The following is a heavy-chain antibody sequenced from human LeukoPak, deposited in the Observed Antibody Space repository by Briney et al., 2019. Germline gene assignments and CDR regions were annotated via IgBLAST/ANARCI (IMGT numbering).Heavy chain of an antibody. V-gene: IGHV3-15*01. D-gene: IGHD3-22*01. CDR3: TTDGPHQITMIVRPQGVDY. J-gene: IGHJ4*02. CDR2: IKSKTDGGTT. Sequence: GGSLRLSCAASGFTFSNAWMSWVRQAPGKGLEWVGRIKSKTDGGTTDYAAPVKGRFTISRDDSKNTLYLQMNSLKTEDTAVYYCTTDGPHQITMIVRPQGVDYWGQGTLVTVSS. CDR1: GFTFSNAW.